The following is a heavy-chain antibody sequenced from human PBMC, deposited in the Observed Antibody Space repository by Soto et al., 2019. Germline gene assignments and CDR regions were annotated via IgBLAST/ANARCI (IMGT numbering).Heavy chain of an antibody. Sequence: AVKVSCKACGGTFSRYAISWVRQAPGQGLEWMGGIIPIFGTANYAQKFQGRVTITADESTSTAYMELSSLRSEDTAVYYCASGGSSSGNYWGQGTLVTVSS. V-gene: IGHV1-69*13. CDR2: IIPIFGTA. CDR1: GGTFSRYA. D-gene: IGHD6-6*01. J-gene: IGHJ4*02. CDR3: ASGGSSSGNY.